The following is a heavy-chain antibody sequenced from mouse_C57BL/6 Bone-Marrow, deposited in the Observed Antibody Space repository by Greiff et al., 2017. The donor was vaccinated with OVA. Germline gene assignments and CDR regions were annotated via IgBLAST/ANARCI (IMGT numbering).Heavy chain of an antibody. Sequence: EVKLVESGPELVKPGASVKISCKASGYSFTDYNMNWVKQSNGKSLEWIGVINPNYGTTSYNQKFKGKATLTVDQSSSTAYMQLNSLTSEDSAVYYCARGDLLWYNWYFDVWGTGTTVTVSS. D-gene: IGHD2-1*01. J-gene: IGHJ1*03. CDR3: ARGDLLWYNWYFDV. V-gene: IGHV1-39*01. CDR1: GYSFTDYN. CDR2: INPNYGTT.